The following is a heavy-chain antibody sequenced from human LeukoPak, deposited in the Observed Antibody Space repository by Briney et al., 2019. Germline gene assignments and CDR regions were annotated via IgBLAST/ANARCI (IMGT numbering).Heavy chain of an antibody. V-gene: IGHV5-51*01. Sequence: GESLKISCKGSGYSFTSHWIGWVRQMPGKGLEWMGIIYPGDSDTTYSPSFQGQVTISADKSISTAFLQWSSLKASDTAMYYCARLNRQYIPLDYWGQGTLVTVSS. J-gene: IGHJ4*02. CDR1: GYSFTSHW. CDR2: IYPGDSDT. CDR3: ARLNRQYIPLDY. D-gene: IGHD2-21*01.